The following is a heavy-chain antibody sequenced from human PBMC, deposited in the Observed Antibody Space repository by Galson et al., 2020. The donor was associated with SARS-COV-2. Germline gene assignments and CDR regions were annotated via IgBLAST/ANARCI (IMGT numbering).Heavy chain of an antibody. V-gene: IGHV3-30*02. J-gene: IGHJ4*02. D-gene: IGHD3-22*01. CDR2: IRYDGSNK. CDR1: GFTFSSYG. Sequence: GESLKISCAASGFTFSSYGMHWVRQAPGQGLEWVAFIRYDGSNKYYADSVKGRFTISRDNSKNRLYLQMNSLRAEDTAVYYCAKQPGEGVYYYASSSDLHWGQGTLVTVPS. CDR3: AKQPGEGVYYYASSSDLH.